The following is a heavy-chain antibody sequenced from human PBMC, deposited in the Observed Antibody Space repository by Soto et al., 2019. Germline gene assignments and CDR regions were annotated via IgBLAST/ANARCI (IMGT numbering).Heavy chain of an antibody. D-gene: IGHD1-26*01. V-gene: IGHV3-74*01. J-gene: IGHJ4*02. CDR3: ARGGAMGVDY. CDR1: GFTLNTHW. Sequence: HPGGSLRLSCTASGFTLNTHWMHWVRQAPGKGLVWVSRIYFDGITTNYADSVKGRLTVSRDNAKNTVYLHVNTLRDEDTAVYYCARGGAMGVDYWGQGTLVTVSS. CDR2: IYFDGITT.